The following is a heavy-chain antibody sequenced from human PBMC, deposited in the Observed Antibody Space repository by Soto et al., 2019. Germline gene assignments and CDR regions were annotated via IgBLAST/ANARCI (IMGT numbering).Heavy chain of an antibody. J-gene: IGHJ6*02. Sequence: QVQLVESGGGVVQPGRSLRLSCAASGFTFSSYGMHWVRQAPGKWLEWVADIWYDGSNKYYADSVKGRFTISRDNSKNTQYLQMNSLRAEDTAVYYWARTEQYYGSGSYYDGGFYGMDVWGQGTKVTVSS. CDR3: ARTEQYYGSGSYYDGGFYGMDV. V-gene: IGHV3-33*01. D-gene: IGHD3-10*01. CDR2: IWYDGSNK. CDR1: GFTFSSYG.